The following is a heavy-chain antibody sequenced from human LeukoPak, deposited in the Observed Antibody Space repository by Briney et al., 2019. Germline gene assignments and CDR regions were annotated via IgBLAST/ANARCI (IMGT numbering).Heavy chain of an antibody. CDR1: GFTFSDYY. CDR2: IKQDGSEK. CDR3: ARSFTWIQLWTFDY. J-gene: IGHJ4*02. V-gene: IGHV3-7*01. Sequence: PGGSLRLSCAASGFTFSDYYMSWVRQAPGKGLEWVANIKQDGSEKYYVDSVKGRFTISRDNAKNSLYLQMNSLRAEDTAVYYCARSFTWIQLWTFDYWGQGTLVTVSS. D-gene: IGHD5-18*01.